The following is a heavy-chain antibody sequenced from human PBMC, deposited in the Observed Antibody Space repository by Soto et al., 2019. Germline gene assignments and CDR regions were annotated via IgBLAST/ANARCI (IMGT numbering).Heavy chain of an antibody. CDR2: IYYSGGT. Sequence: SETLSLTCTVSGGYISSYYWNWIRQPPGKGLEWIGYIYYSGGTNYNPSLKSRVTISVDTSRNQFSLKLSSVTAADTAVYYCARAATREYSSSWYEPFDYWGQGTLVTVSS. CDR1: GGYISSYY. J-gene: IGHJ4*02. CDR3: ARAATREYSSSWYEPFDY. V-gene: IGHV4-59*01. D-gene: IGHD6-13*01.